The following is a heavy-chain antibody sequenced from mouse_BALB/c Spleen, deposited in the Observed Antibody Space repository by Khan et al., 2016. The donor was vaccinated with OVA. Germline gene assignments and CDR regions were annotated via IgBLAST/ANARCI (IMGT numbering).Heavy chain of an antibody. D-gene: IGHD1-3*01. Sequence: VQLQESGPGLVAPSQSLSITCTVSGFSLTSYGVHWVRQPPGKGLEWLGVIWAGGSTDYNSALMSRLSISKDNSKSQVFLKMNSLQTADTAKYYWARLEDIWGQGTTLTVSS. J-gene: IGHJ2*01. CDR2: IWAGGST. CDR1: GFSLTSYG. CDR3: ARLEDI. V-gene: IGHV2-9*02.